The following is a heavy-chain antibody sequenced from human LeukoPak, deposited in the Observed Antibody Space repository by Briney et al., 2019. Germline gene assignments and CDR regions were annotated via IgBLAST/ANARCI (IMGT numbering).Heavy chain of an antibody. CDR3: ARGVNWLPGSFDI. Sequence: PGGSLRLSCAASGFTFDDYGMSWVRQAPGKGLEWVANIKQDGTEKYYVDSVKGRFTISRDNAKNSLYLQMYSLRAEDTAVFYCARGVNWLPGSFDIWGQGTMVTVSS. V-gene: IGHV3-7*01. J-gene: IGHJ3*02. CDR2: IKQDGTEK. D-gene: IGHD3-9*01. CDR1: GFTFDDYG.